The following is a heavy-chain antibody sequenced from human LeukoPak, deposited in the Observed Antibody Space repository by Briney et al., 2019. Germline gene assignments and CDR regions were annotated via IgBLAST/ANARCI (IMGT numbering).Heavy chain of an antibody. V-gene: IGHV1-2*02. J-gene: IGHJ4*02. CDR1: GYTFTGYY. CDR3: ARDLSYSSSWYLGHLDY. CDR2: INPNSGGT. Sequence: ASVKVSCKASGYTFTGYYMHWVRQAPGQGLEWMGWINPNSGGTNYAQKFQGRVTMTRDTSISTAYMELSRLRSDDTVVYYCARDLSYSSSWYLGHLDYWGQGTLVTVSS. D-gene: IGHD6-13*01.